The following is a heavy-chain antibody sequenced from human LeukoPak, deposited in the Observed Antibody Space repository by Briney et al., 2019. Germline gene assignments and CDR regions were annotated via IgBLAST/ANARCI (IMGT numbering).Heavy chain of an antibody. CDR1: GGSFSGYY. CDR3: ARGYSSSHAFYYYMDV. D-gene: IGHD6-6*01. Sequence: PSETLSLTCAVYGGSFSGYYWSWIRQPPGKGLEWIGEINHSGSTNYNPTLKSRVTISVDTSKNQFSLKLSSVTAADTAVYSCARGYSSSHAFYYYMDVWGKGTTVTVSS. CDR2: INHSGST. J-gene: IGHJ6*03. V-gene: IGHV4-34*01.